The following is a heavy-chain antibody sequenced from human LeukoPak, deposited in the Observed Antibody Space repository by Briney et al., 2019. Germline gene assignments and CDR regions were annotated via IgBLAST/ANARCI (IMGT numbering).Heavy chain of an antibody. D-gene: IGHD6-19*01. V-gene: IGHV1-2*04. Sequence: GASVKVPCKASGYTFTDYYIHWVRQAPGQGLEWMGWINPKNGDTNSAQKFQGWVTMTRDTSISTAYLDLTRLTSDDTAVYYCAKEGTSGWVPNFWGQGTLVTVSS. CDR1: GYTFTDYY. J-gene: IGHJ4*02. CDR2: INPKNGDT. CDR3: AKEGTSGWVPNF.